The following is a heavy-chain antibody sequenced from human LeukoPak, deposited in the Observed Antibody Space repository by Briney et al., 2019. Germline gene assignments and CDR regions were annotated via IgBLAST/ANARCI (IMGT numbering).Heavy chain of an antibody. Sequence: PGGSLRLSCAASGFTFSSYDMHWVRQAPGKGLEWVAVISYDGSNKYYADSVKGRFTISRDNSKNTLYLQMNSLRAEDTAVYYCAREVHIAAAGTGWFDPWGQGTLVTVSS. D-gene: IGHD6-13*01. V-gene: IGHV3-30-3*01. CDR3: AREVHIAAAGTGWFDP. J-gene: IGHJ5*02. CDR2: ISYDGSNK. CDR1: GFTFSSYD.